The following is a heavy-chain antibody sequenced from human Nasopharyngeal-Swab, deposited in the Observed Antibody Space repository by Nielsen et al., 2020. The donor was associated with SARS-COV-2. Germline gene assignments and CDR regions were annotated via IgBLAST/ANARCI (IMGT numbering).Heavy chain of an antibody. Sequence: ASVKVSCTTSGYTFTDYYIHWLRQVPGQGLEWVGCINPDSGDTRYAQKFQGRVTVTRDRSRSTAYIELSRLRSDDTAVYYCARDYYDNYDSDYWGQGTLVTVSS. V-gene: IGHV1-2*02. D-gene: IGHD3-22*01. CDR2: INPDSGDT. CDR1: GYTFTDYY. CDR3: ARDYYDNYDSDY. J-gene: IGHJ4*02.